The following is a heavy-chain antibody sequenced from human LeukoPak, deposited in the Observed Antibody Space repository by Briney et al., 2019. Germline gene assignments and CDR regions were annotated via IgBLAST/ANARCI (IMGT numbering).Heavy chain of an antibody. CDR3: AGSLGYCTSNVCYLKY. Sequence: ASVKVSCKTSGYSENFYGVTWVRQVAGQGLEWMGWISAQHGQTEYAPNSQDRVTMTTDTYTNTAYMELRSLRSDDTAVYYCAGSLGYCTSNVCYLKYWGQGTLVTVSS. CDR2: ISAQHGQT. V-gene: IGHV1-18*01. J-gene: IGHJ4*02. D-gene: IGHD2-8*01. CDR1: GYSENFYG.